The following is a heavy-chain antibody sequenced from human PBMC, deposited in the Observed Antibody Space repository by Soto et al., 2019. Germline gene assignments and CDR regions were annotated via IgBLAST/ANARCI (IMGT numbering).Heavy chain of an antibody. V-gene: IGHV4-34*01. J-gene: IGHJ5*02. CDR3: ASIHSHTTEWFDP. CDR2: INHSGST. Sequence: SETLSLSCAVYGGSFSGYYWSWIRQPPGKGLEWIGEINHSGSTNYNPSLKSRVTISVDTAKNQFSLKLSSLTAADTAVYYSASIHSHTTEWFDP. D-gene: IGHD1-26*01. CDR1: GGSFSGYY.